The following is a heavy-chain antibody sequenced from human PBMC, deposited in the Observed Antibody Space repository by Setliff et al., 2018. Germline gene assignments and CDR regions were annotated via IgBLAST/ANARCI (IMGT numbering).Heavy chain of an antibody. J-gene: IGHJ3*02. D-gene: IGHD2-15*01. CDR3: ATNSGGNTIDAFDI. CDR2: FDPEDGET. CDR1: GYTLTELS. V-gene: IGHV1-24*01. Sequence: ASLKVSRKVSGYTLTELSMHWVRQAPGKGLEWMGGFDPEDGETIYAQKFQGRVTMTEDTSTDTAYMELSSLRSEDTAVYYCATNSGGNTIDAFDIWAQGTMVTVSS.